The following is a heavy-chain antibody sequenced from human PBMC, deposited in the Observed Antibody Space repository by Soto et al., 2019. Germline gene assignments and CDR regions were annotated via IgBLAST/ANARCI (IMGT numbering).Heavy chain of an antibody. CDR3: ARHSSQRGFYYYGMDV. V-gene: IGHV1-69*13. J-gene: IGHJ6*02. CDR2: IIPIFVTA. Sequence: SVKVSCKASGGTFSSYAISWVRQAPGQGLEWKGGIIPIFVTANYAQKFQGRVTITADESTSTAYMELSSLRFEDTAVYYCARHSSQRGFYYYGMDVWGQGTTVTVSS. D-gene: IGHD6-13*01. CDR1: GGTFSSYA.